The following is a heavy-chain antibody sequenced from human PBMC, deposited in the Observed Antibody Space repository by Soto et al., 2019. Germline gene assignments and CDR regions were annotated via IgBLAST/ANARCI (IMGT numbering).Heavy chain of an antibody. V-gene: IGHV5-51*01. CDR1: GYRLDGAW. Sequence: GESLKISCKGAGYRLDGAWIGWVCQMPGKGLEWMGIIKPGGSDLRYSPSFRDQVTISADAAVNTAYLQWNNLKASDTAIYYCARQTSYICDFWGQGTLVTVSS. CDR3: ARQTSYICDF. D-gene: IGHD1-26*01. CDR2: IKPGGSDL. J-gene: IGHJ4*02.